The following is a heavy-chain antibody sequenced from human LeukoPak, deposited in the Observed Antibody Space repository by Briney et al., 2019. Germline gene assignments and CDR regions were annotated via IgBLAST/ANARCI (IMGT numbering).Heavy chain of an antibody. Sequence: GASVKVSCKASGYTFTGYYMHWVRQAPGQGLEWMDWINPNSGGTNYAQKFQGRVTMTRDTSISTAYMELSRLRSDDTAVYYCARAMARTYYGVRGMDVWGQGTTVTVSS. V-gene: IGHV1-2*02. D-gene: IGHD4-17*01. CDR1: GYTFTGYY. CDR2: INPNSGGT. CDR3: ARAMARTYYGVRGMDV. J-gene: IGHJ6*02.